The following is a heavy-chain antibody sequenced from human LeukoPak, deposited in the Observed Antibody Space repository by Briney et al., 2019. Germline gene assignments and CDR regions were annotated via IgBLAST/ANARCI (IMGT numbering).Heavy chain of an antibody. CDR1: GFTFSSYA. Sequence: GGSLRLSCAASGFTFSSYAMSWVRQAPGKGLDWVSAISGSGGSTYYADSVKGRFTISRDNSKNTLYLQMNSLRAEDTAVYYCAKAHSSSPINWFDPWGQGTLVTVSS. D-gene: IGHD6-13*01. V-gene: IGHV3-23*01. J-gene: IGHJ5*02. CDR2: ISGSGGST. CDR3: AKAHSSSPINWFDP.